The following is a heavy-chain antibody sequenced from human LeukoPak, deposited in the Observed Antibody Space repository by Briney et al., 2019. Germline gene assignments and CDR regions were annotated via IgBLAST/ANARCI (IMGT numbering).Heavy chain of an antibody. J-gene: IGHJ4*02. V-gene: IGHV4-61*02. D-gene: IGHD1-26*01. CDR2: IYTSGST. Sequence: SETLSLTCTVSGGSISSGSYYWSWIRQPAGKGLEWIGRIYTSGSTNYNPSLKSRVTISVDTSKNQFSLKLSSVTAADTAVYYCAKDDRYSGSHPDYWGQGTLVTVSS. CDR3: AKDDRYSGSHPDY. CDR1: GGSISSGSYY.